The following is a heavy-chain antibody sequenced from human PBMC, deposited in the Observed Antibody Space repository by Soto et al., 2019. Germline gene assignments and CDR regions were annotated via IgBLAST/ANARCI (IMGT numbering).Heavy chain of an antibody. CDR2: IKSKADGETK. J-gene: IGHJ5*02. CDR3: CVVKRLDQYSTSGYWFDP. D-gene: IGHD2-15*01. CDR1: GFTFSHAW. V-gene: IGHV3-15*01. Sequence: AGGSLRLSCAASGFTFSHAWMSWVRQAPGKGLEWVGRIKSKADGETKDYGAPVRGRFTISRDDAKDTLYLQMNSLRTEDTAVYYCCVVKRLDQYSTSGYWFDPWGPGTLVTVSS.